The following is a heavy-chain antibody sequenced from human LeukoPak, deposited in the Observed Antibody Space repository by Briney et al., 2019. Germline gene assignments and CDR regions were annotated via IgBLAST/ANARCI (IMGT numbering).Heavy chain of an antibody. Sequence: PSETLSLTCTVSGGSISSSSYYWGWIRQPPGKGLEWIGSIYYSGSTYYNPSLKSRVTISVDTSKNQFSLKLSSVTAADTAVYYCAMMGILGTYYMDVWGKGTTVTVSS. V-gene: IGHV4-39*07. D-gene: IGHD3-3*01. CDR2: IYYSGST. J-gene: IGHJ6*03. CDR1: GGSISSSSYY. CDR3: AMMGILGTYYMDV.